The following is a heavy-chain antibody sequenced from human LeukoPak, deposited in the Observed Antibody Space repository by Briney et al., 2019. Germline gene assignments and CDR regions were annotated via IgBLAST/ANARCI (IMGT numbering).Heavy chain of an antibody. CDR3: AREHWNYVGYDAFDI. CDR2: ISSSSSTI. CDR1: GFTFSSYS. Sequence: GGSLRLSCAASGFTFSSYSMNWVRQAPGKGLEWVSYISSSSSTIYYADSVKGRFTISRDNAKNSLYLQMNSLRAEDTAVYCCAREHWNYVGYDAFDIWGQGTMVTVSS. D-gene: IGHD1-7*01. V-gene: IGHV3-48*01. J-gene: IGHJ3*02.